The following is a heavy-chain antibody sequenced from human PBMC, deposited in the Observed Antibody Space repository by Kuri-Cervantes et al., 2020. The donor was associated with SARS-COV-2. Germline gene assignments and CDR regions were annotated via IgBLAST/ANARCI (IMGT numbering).Heavy chain of an antibody. J-gene: IGHJ5*02. Sequence: AGSLRLSCAASDFKFSTYTMNWVRQAPGGGLEWVSSISSGSRHIYYADSVRGRFTISRDNAKNTLYLQMDSLRAEDTAVYYCARDPPLYGSGSHNWFDPWGQGTLVTVSS. V-gene: IGHV3-21*01. CDR3: ARDPPLYGSGSHNWFDP. CDR2: ISSGSRHI. D-gene: IGHD3-10*01. CDR1: DFKFSTYT.